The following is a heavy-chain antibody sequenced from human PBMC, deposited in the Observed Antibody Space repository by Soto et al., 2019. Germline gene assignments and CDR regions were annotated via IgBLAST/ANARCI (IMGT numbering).Heavy chain of an antibody. CDR3: AKDPHYSRGASWFDP. D-gene: IGHD4-4*01. V-gene: IGHV3-23*01. CDR1: GFTFSSYV. CDR2: ISGSGGST. J-gene: IGHJ5*02. Sequence: EVQLLESGGGLVQPGGSLRLSCAASGFTFSSYVMSWVRQAPGKGLEWVSAISGSGGSTYYADSVKGRFTISRDNSKNTLYLQMNSLRAEDTAVYYCAKDPHYSRGASWFDPWGQGTLVTVSS.